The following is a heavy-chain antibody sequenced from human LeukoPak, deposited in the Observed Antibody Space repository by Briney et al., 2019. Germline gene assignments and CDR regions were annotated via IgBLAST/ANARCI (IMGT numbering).Heavy chain of an antibody. V-gene: IGHV1-69*04. D-gene: IGHD3-22*01. Sequence: SVKVSCKASGGTFSSYAISWVRQAPGQGLEWMGRIIPILGIANYAQKFQGSVTITADKSTSTAYMELSSLRSEDTAVYYCARRADYYDTTKALGYYYGMDVWGQGTTVTVSS. J-gene: IGHJ6*02. CDR3: ARRADYYDTTKALGYYYGMDV. CDR2: IIPILGIA. CDR1: GGTFSSYA.